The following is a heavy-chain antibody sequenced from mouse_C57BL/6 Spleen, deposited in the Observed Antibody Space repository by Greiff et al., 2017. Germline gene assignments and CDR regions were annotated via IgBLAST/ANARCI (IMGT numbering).Heavy chain of an antibody. D-gene: IGHD2-2*01. Sequence: VQLKESGAELVKPGASVKLSCTASGFNIKDYSMHWVKQRTEQGLEWIGRIDPEDGETKYAPKFQGKATITADTSSNTAYLQLSSLTSEDTAVDYCARSSDCGDDGEWLAYWGQGTLVTVSA. J-gene: IGHJ3*01. CDR1: GFNIKDYS. CDR3: ARSSDCGDDGEWLAY. V-gene: IGHV14-2*01. CDR2: IDPEDGET.